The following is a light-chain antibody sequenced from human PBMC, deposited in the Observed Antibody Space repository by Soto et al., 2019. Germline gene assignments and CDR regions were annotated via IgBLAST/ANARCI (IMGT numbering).Light chain of an antibody. J-gene: IGKJ5*01. Sequence: EIVLTQSPATLSLSPGERATLSCRASPSVSTYLAWYQPSPGQAPRLLIYDASYRSTDIPPRFSGSGSGTDFTLTISSLEPEDFAVYYCQQRRSWPPTIPFGQGTRLEI. V-gene: IGKV3-11*01. CDR2: DAS. CDR1: PSVSTY. CDR3: QQRRSWPPTIP.